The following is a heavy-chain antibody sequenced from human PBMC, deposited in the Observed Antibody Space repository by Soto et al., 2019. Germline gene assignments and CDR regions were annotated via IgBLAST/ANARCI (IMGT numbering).Heavy chain of an antibody. D-gene: IGHD2-8*01. V-gene: IGHV3-66*01. J-gene: IGHJ6*04. Sequence: EVQLVESGGDLVQPGGSLRLSCAASGFSVSSKYMSWVRQAPGKGLEWVSLIQSGGTTYYSGSVKGRFTISRDYSENTLFLQMNSLRVEDTAVYYCTRDDVHFNGDRYYGVPMDVWGTGNTVTVSA. CDR2: IQSGGTT. CDR1: GFSVSSKY. CDR3: TRDDVHFNGDRYYGVPMDV.